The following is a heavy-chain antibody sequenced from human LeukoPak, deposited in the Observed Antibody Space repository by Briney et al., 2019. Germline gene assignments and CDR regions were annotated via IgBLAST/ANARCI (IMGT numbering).Heavy chain of an antibody. D-gene: IGHD2-15*01. CDR2: INRDGSDE. Sequence: PGGSLRLSCGASGFIFNSHWMRWVRQAPGKGMEWVADINRDGSDEYYVDSVRGRFTISRDNAKNSVYLQMNSLRPDDTAVYYCGGGPGYWGQGTLVSVSS. CDR1: GFIFNSHW. V-gene: IGHV3-7*01. J-gene: IGHJ4*02. CDR3: GGGPGY.